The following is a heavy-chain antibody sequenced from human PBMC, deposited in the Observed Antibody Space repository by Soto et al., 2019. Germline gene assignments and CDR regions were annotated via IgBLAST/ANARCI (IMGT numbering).Heavy chain of an antibody. CDR2: INHSGST. J-gene: IGHJ5*02. V-gene: IGHV4-34*01. D-gene: IGHD6-13*01. Sequence: KPSETLSLTCAVYGGSFSGYYWSWIRQPPGKGLEWIGEINHSGSTNYNPSLKSRVTISVDTSKNQFSLKLSSVTAADTAVYYCARERIAAADDWNNWFDPWGQGTLVTVYS. CDR3: ARERIAAADDWNNWFDP. CDR1: GGSFSGYY.